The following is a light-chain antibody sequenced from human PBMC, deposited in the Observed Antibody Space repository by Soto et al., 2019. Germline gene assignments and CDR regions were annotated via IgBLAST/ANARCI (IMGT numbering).Light chain of an antibody. CDR3: SSYTSSSTRV. CDR2: EVS. V-gene: IGLV2-14*02. CDR1: SSDVGSYNL. J-gene: IGLJ1*01. Sequence: QSVLTQPASVSGSPGQSITISCTGTSSDVGSYNLVSWYQQHPGKAPKLIIYEVSNRPSGVSNRFSGSKSGNTASLTISGLQAEDEADYYCSSYTSSSTRVFGSGTKLTVL.